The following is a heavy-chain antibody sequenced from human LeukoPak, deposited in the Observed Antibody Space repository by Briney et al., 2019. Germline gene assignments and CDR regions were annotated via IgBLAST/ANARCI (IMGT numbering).Heavy chain of an antibody. CDR2: IFYNGNT. CDR1: GGSISSGYYY. J-gene: IGHJ4*02. D-gene: IGHD3-16*01. Sequence: SETLSLTCTVSGGSISSGYYYWSWIRQPPGQGLEWIGYIFYNGNTYYNPSLKSRVAISSDTSKNQFSLRLSSVTAADTAVYYCARIPGRLEVPDGGGFDYWGRGTLVTVSS. CDR3: ARIPGRLEVPDGGGFDY. V-gene: IGHV4-30-4*01.